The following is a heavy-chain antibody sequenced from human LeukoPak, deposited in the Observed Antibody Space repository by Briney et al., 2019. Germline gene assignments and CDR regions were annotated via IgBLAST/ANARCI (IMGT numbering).Heavy chain of an antibody. CDR2: IDRAGSTDT. D-gene: IGHD1-1*01. CDR3: AIDVQDDLDY. V-gene: IGHV3-23*01. J-gene: IGHJ4*02. Sequence: GGSLRLSCAASGFTFRSYVMKWVRQAPGKGLEWVSTIDRAGSTDTHYADSVKGRFTISRDNSKNTLYLQMNSLRVEDTALYYCAIDVQDDLDYWGQGTLVTVPS. CDR1: GFTFRSYV.